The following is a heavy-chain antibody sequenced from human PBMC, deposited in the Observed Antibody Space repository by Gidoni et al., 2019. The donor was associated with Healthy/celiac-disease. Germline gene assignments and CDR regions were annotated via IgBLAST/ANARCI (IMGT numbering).Heavy chain of an antibody. CDR2: IIPILGRA. J-gene: IGHJ4*02. CDR1: VCTFSSYT. Sequence: QVQLVHSGAEVKNPGSSVKVSCKSSVCTFSSYTISWLRQAPGQGLEGMGRIIPILGRANYEKKLQGRVTITADKSTSTEYRELSRLRSEETAVYYCARAQGGPHSYWGQGNLVTVSS. CDR3: ARAQGGPHSY. V-gene: IGHV1-69*08.